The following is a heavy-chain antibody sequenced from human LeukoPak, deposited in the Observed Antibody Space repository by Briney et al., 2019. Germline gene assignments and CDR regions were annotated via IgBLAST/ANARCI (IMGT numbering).Heavy chain of an antibody. D-gene: IGHD5-18*01. CDR1: GGSVSSRTYY. V-gene: IGHV4-61*01. Sequence: SETLSLTCTVSGGSVSSRTYYWIWIRQPPEKGLEWIGFVHYTGSTNYNPSLKSRVTISVDTSKNQFSLKLSSVTAADTAVYYCARDPGYNYGYHFDSWGQGTLFTVSS. CDR3: ARDPGYNYGYHFDS. CDR2: VHYTGST. J-gene: IGHJ4*02.